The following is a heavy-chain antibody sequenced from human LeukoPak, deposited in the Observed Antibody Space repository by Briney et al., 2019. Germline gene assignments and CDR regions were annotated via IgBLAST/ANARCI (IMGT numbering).Heavy chain of an antibody. J-gene: IGHJ4*02. CDR3: AFSWYYYDSSGSPFDY. D-gene: IGHD3-22*01. CDR2: INHSGST. V-gene: IGHV4-34*01. Sequence: SETLSLTCAVYGGSFSGYYWSWIRQPPGKGLEWIGEINHSGSTNYNPSLKSRVTISVDTSKNQFSLKLSSVTAADTAVYYCAFSWYYYDSSGSPFDYWGQGTLVTVSS. CDR1: GGSFSGYY.